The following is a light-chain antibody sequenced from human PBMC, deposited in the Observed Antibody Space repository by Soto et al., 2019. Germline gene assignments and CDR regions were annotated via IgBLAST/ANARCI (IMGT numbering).Light chain of an antibody. CDR1: SSDVGGYNY. V-gene: IGLV2-14*01. CDR3: SSYTSSSTVV. CDR2: EVS. J-gene: IGLJ2*01. Sequence: QSALTQPASVSGSPGQSITISCTGTSSDVGGYNYVSWYQQHPGKAPKLMIDEVSNRPSGVSNRFSGSTSGNTASLTISGRQAEDEADYYCSSYTSSSTVVFGGGTKLNVL.